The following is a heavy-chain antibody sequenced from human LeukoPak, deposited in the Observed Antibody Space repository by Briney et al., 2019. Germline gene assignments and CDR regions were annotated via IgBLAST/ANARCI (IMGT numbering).Heavy chain of an antibody. CDR1: GFTFSSYA. D-gene: IGHD3-3*01. V-gene: IGHV3-30-3*01. Sequence: GGSLRLSCAASGFTFSSYAMHWVRQAPGKGLEWVAVISYDGSNKYYADSVKGRFTISRDNSKNTLYLQMNSLRAEDTAVYYCARGGGVLADFWSGNPYYYYGMDVWGQGTTVTVSS. CDR2: ISYDGSNK. J-gene: IGHJ6*02. CDR3: ARGGGVLADFWSGNPYYYYGMDV.